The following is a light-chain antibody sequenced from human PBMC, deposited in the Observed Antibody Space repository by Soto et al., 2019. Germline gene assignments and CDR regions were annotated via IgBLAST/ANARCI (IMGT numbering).Light chain of an antibody. Sequence: IQLTQSPSSLSASVGDRITITCRASQSISSYLNWYQQKPGKAPKLLIYEASSLESGVPSRFSGSGSGTEFTLTIGGLQPDDFATYYCQQFNSYPITFGQGTRLEI. CDR2: EAS. J-gene: IGKJ5*01. CDR3: QQFNSYPIT. CDR1: QSISSY. V-gene: IGKV1-13*02.